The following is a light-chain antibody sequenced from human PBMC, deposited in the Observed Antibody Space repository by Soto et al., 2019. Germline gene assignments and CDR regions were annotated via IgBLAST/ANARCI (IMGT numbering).Light chain of an antibody. CDR1: QTFSNY. Sequence: DIQMTQSPSSLSASVGDRVTITCRASQTFSNYLNWYQQKPGKAPRLLIYMASTLQSGVPSRFSGSGSGTDFTLTISSLQPEDSAIYYCQQSYITPYTFGQGTTLEIK. CDR3: QQSYITPYT. V-gene: IGKV1-39*01. CDR2: MAS. J-gene: IGKJ2*01.